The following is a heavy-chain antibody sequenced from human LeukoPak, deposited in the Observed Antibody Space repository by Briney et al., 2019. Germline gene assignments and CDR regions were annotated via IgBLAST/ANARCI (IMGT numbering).Heavy chain of an antibody. CDR2: INPNSGGT. J-gene: IGHJ5*02. D-gene: IGHD2-21*02. CDR1: GYTFTGYY. V-gene: IGHV1-2*02. Sequence: GASVKVSCKASGYTFTGYYMHWVRQAPGQGLEWMGWINPNSGGTNYAQKFQGRVTMTRDTSISTAYMELSRLRSDDTAVYYCAREVPTVTASGTGNQNWFDPWGQGTLVTVSS. CDR3: AREVPTVTASGTGNQNWFDP.